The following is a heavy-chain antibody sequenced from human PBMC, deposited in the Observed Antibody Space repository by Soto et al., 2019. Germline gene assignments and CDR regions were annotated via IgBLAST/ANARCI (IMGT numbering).Heavy chain of an antibody. J-gene: IGHJ4*02. CDR1: GIDFSNYA. D-gene: IGHD6-19*01. V-gene: IGHV3-23*01. Sequence: GGSLRLSCVVSGIDFSNYAMTWFRQAPGKGLEWVAISSTSGRSTYHADSVRGRFTISRDNSKNTLYLHMTNLRAEDTAVYYCAKDGNWLDVFLDLWGQGTPVTVSS. CDR2: SSTSGRST. CDR3: AKDGNWLDVFLDL.